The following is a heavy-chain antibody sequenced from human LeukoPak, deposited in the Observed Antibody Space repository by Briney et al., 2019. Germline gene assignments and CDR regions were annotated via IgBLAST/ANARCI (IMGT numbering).Heavy chain of an antibody. CDR2: ISGSGGST. D-gene: IGHD5-24*01. Sequence: PGGSLRLSCAASGFTFSSYSMNWVRQAPGKGLEWVSAISGSGGSTYYADSVKGRFTISRDNSKNTLYLQMNSLRAEDTAVYYCAKAQITRYYFDYWGQGTLVAVSS. CDR3: AKAQITRYYFDY. V-gene: IGHV3-23*01. J-gene: IGHJ4*02. CDR1: GFTFSSYS.